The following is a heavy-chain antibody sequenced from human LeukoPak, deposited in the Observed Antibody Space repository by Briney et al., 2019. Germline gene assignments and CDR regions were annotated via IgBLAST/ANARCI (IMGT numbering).Heavy chain of an antibody. D-gene: IGHD3-10*01. Sequence: GGSLTLSCAASGFTFSSYCMHWVRQPPGKGLVWVSRINIDGSSTSYTDSVKGRFTISRDNAKNTLYLQMNSLRSDDTAVYYCARAVLLWFGERALDYWGQGTLVTVSS. V-gene: IGHV3-74*01. CDR2: INIDGSST. CDR3: ARAVLLWFGERALDY. CDR1: GFTFSSYC. J-gene: IGHJ4*02.